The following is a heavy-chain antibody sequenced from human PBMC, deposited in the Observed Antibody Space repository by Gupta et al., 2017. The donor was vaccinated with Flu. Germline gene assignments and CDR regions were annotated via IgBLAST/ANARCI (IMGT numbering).Heavy chain of an antibody. Sequence: FGGHCWAWVRQPPGSGRDGIGDITDAGKAQFNPSRENRLNILDDTTKNQIALKPAFGNGADDAVYYCVRLPHGINGGMVSWGQGTLVTVSS. CDR2: ITDAGKA. J-gene: IGHJ5*02. V-gene: IGHV4-34*01. CDR1: FGGHC. D-gene: IGHD3-10*01. CDR3: VRLPHGINGGMVS.